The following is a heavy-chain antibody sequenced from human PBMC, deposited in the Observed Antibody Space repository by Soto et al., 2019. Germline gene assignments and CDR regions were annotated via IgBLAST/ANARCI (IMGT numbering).Heavy chain of an antibody. CDR3: AHRDIDTSGEFDY. CDR2: IYWGDDK. D-gene: IGHD3-10*01. J-gene: IGHJ4*02. V-gene: IGHV2-5*08. Sequence: TLSLTCTVSGGSISSYYLSWIRQPPGKALEWLAFIYWGDDKRYSPSLKSRLTITKDTSRNQVVLTMTNMDPVDTATYFCAHRDIDTSGEFDYWGQGTLVTVSS. CDR1: GGSISSYYLS.